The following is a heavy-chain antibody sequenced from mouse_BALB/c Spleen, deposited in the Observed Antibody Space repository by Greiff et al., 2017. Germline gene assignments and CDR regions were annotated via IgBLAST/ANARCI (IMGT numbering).Heavy chain of an antibody. V-gene: IGHV2-2*02. CDR2: IWSGGST. J-gene: IGHJ2*01. Sequence: VKLVESGPGLVQPSQSLSITCTVSGFSLTSYGVHWVRQSPGKGLEWLGVIWSGGSTDYNAAFISRLSISKDNSKSQVFFKMNSLQANDTAIYYCARNDYDYDGLDYWGQGTTLTVSS. CDR3: ARNDYDYDGLDY. CDR1: GFSLTSYG. D-gene: IGHD2-4*01.